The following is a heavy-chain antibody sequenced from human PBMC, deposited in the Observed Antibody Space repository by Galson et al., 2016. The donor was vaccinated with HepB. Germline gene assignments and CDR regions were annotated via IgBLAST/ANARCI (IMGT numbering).Heavy chain of an antibody. D-gene: IGHD2/OR15-2a*01. Sequence: SVKVSCKASGVSFNRLDITWVRQAPGHGLEWMGGIIPVLETVNYAQKFQGRVTITADKSTSTAFLDLSGLTSDNTAVYYCARGKLYVPFDDWGQGTMVIVSA. CDR2: IIPVLETV. V-gene: IGHV1-69*10. J-gene: IGHJ4*02. CDR3: ARGKLYVPFDD. CDR1: GVSFNRLD.